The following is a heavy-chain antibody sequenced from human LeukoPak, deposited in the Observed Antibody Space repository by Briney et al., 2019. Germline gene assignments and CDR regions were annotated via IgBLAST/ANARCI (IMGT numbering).Heavy chain of an antibody. CDR1: GGSISSYY. Sequence: PSETLSLTCTVPGGSISSYYWSWIRQPPGKRLEWLGYIYYSGSTTYNPSLKSRLTMSVDTSKNQISLKLISLTAADTAVYYCARLPGIAAVWGQGTLVTVSS. CDR2: IYYSGST. CDR3: ARLPGIAAV. D-gene: IGHD6-13*01. V-gene: IGHV4-59*08. J-gene: IGHJ4*02.